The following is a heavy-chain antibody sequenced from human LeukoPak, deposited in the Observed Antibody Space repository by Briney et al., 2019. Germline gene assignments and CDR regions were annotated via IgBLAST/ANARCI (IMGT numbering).Heavy chain of an antibody. CDR1: GFTFSSYS. CDR3: ARGGYNFITAPSSA. V-gene: IGHV3-48*04. Sequence: GGSLRLSCAASGFTFSSYSMNWVRQAPGKGLEWVSYISSSSSTICYADSVKGRFTISRDNAKNSLYLQMNSLRAEDTAVYYCARGGYNFITAPSSAWGQGTLVTVSS. CDR2: ISSSSSTI. D-gene: IGHD5-24*01. J-gene: IGHJ5*02.